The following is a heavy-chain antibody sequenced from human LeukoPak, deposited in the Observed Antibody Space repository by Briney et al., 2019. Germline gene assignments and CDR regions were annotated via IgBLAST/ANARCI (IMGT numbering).Heavy chain of an antibody. CDR3: AKVRLVSFGELGN. J-gene: IGHJ4*02. V-gene: IGHV3-48*03. CDR2: ISSSGSTI. Sequence: GGSLRLSCAASGFTFSSYEMNWVRQAPGKGLEWVSYISSSGSTIYYADSVKGRFTISRDNSKNTLYLQMNSLRAEDTAVYYCAKVRLVSFGELGNWGQGTLVTVSS. D-gene: IGHD3-10*01. CDR1: GFTFSSYE.